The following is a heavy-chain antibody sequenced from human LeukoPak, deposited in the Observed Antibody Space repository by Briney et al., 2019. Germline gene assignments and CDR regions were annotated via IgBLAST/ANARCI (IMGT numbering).Heavy chain of an antibody. CDR2: ISGSGGST. Sequence: ETLSLTCTVSGGSISSYYWSWVRQAPGKGLEWVSAISGSGGSTYYADSVKGRFTISRDNSKNTLYLQMNSLRAEDTAVYYCARDGCSGGSCYGYYGMDVWGQGTTVTVSS. J-gene: IGHJ6*02. CDR1: GGSISSYY. D-gene: IGHD2-15*01. V-gene: IGHV3-23*01. CDR3: ARDGCSGGSCYGYYGMDV.